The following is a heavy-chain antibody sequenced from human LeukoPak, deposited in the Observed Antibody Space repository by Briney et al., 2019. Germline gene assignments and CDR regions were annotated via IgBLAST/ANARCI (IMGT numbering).Heavy chain of an antibody. CDR2: IYYSGST. D-gene: IGHD3-22*01. Sequence: SETLSLTCTVSGGSISSSSYYWGWIRQPPGKGLEWIGSIYYSGSTYYNPSLKSRATISVDTSKNQFSLKLSSVTAADTAVYYCARDPAYYYDSSGYYYFGAFDIWGQGTMVTVSS. CDR1: GGSISSSSYY. V-gene: IGHV4-39*02. CDR3: ARDPAYYYDSSGYYYFGAFDI. J-gene: IGHJ3*02.